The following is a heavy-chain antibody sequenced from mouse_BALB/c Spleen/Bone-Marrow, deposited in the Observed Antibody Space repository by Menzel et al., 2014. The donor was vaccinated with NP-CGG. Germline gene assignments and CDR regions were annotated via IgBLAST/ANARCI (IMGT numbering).Heavy chain of an antibody. CDR1: GFTFSSFG. V-gene: IGHV5-17*02. CDR3: ARSRGNFEDFDY. CDR2: ISSGSSTV. J-gene: IGHJ2*01. Sequence: EVQLVESGGGLVQPGGSRKLSCAASGFTFSSFGMHWVRQAPEKGLEWVAYISSGSSTVFYADTVKGRFTVSRDNPKNTLFLQMSSLRSEDTATYYCARSRGNFEDFDYWGQGTTLTVSS. D-gene: IGHD2-1*01.